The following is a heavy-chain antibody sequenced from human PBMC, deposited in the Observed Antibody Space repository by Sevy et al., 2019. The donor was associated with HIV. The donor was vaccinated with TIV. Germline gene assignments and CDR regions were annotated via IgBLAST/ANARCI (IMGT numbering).Heavy chain of an antibody. D-gene: IGHD1-26*01. J-gene: IGHJ4*02. CDR1: GFIFSYYG. V-gene: IGHV3-33*01. Sequence: GGSLRLPCAASGFIFSYYGMHWVRQAPGKGLEWVAVIWYDGSNTIYADSVKGRFTISRDNSKNILNLQMNSLRDEDTAVYYCARDPHEIMLSGSYYLYWGQGTRVTVSS. CDR2: IWYDGSNT. CDR3: ARDPHEIMLSGSYYLY.